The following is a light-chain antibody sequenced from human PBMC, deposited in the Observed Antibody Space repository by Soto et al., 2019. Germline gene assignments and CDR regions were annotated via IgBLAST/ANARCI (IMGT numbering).Light chain of an antibody. J-gene: IGKJ3*01. V-gene: IGKV3-20*01. CDR1: QSVSSSY. CDR2: GAS. CDR3: QQYGSSRLT. Sequence: EIVLTQSPGTLSLSPGERATLSCRASQSVSSSYLAWYQQKPGQPPRLLIYGASSRATGIPDRFSVSGSVTDFTLTISRLEPNDFAVYYCQQYGSSRLTFGPGTKVDIK.